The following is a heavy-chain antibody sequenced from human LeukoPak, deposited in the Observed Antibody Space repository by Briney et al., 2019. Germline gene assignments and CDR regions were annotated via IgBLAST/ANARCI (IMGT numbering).Heavy chain of an antibody. CDR1: GGSISSGNYY. CDR2: IYYSGST. Sequence: PSQTLSLTCTVSGGSISSGNYYWGWIRQHPGKGLEWIGYIYYSGSTYYNPSLKSRVTISVDTSKNQFSLKLSSVTAADTAVYYCARVSNEGPWFDYWGQGTLVTVSS. J-gene: IGHJ4*02. V-gene: IGHV4-31*03. CDR3: ARVSNEGPWFDY.